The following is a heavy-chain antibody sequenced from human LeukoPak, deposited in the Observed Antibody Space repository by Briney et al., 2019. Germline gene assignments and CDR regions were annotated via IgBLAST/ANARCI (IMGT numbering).Heavy chain of an antibody. CDR3: ASQRLAGPIDY. V-gene: IGHV4-39*01. CDR2: IHYSGST. D-gene: IGHD3-16*01. Sequence: PSETLSLTCTVSGGSISSSSYYWGWIRQPPGKGLEWIGGIHYSGSTYYNPSLKSRVTISVDTSKNQFSLKLSSVTAADTAVYYCASQRLAGPIDYWGQGTLVTVSS. J-gene: IGHJ4*02. CDR1: GGSISSSSYY.